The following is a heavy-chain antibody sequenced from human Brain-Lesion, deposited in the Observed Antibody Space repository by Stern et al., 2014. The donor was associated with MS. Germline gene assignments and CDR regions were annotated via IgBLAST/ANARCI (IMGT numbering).Heavy chain of an antibody. CDR1: GGSISSSNW. D-gene: IGHD6-13*01. CDR2: SDHSGST. J-gene: IGHJ4*02. Sequence: VQLVESGPGLVKPSGTLSLTCAVSGGSISSSNWWSWVRQSPGKGLEWIGESDHSGSTIYNPSLKSRVTGSVDKPKNRFSLNLRSVPAADTAVYFCARFPASRPHVFDSWGQGTLVTVSS. CDR3: ARFPASRPHVFDS. V-gene: IGHV4-4*02.